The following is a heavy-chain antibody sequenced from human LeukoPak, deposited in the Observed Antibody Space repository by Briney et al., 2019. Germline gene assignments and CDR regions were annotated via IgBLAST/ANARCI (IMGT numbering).Heavy chain of an antibody. J-gene: IGHJ4*02. D-gene: IGHD6-19*01. CDR3: TQATKWLAFVS. CDR2: LYIGGNT. V-gene: IGHV4-59*11. CDR1: GASTSSHF. Sequence: SSETLSLTCTVSGASTSSHFSSWMRQPPRKGLEWIANLYIGGNTHQNPSLNNRVTMSLDTSKNQFSLQLTSVTAADTAVYYCTQATKWLAFVSWGRGTLVTVSS.